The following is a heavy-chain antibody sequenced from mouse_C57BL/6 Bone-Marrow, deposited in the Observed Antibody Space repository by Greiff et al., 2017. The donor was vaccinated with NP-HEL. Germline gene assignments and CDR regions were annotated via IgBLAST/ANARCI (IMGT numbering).Heavy chain of an antibody. Sequence: VQLQQSGAELVKPGASVKMSCKASGYTFTSYWITWVKQRPGQGLEWIGDIYPGSGSTNYNEKFKSKATLTVDTSSSTAYMQLSSLTSEDSAVYYCARWGGFPYYFDYWGQGTTLTVSS. J-gene: IGHJ2*01. V-gene: IGHV1-55*01. CDR1: GYTFTSYW. CDR2: IYPGSGST. CDR3: ARWGGFPYYFDY.